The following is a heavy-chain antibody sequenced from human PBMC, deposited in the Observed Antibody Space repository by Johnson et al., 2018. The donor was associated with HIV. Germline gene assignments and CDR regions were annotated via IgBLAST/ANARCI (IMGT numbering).Heavy chain of an antibody. Sequence: QVQLVESGGGVVQPGGSLRLSCAASGFTFSSYGMHWVRQAPGKGLEWVAFIRYDGSNKYYADYVKGRFTISRDNSKNTLYLKMNSLRAEDTAVYYCAKDTYDSDAFDIWGQGTMVTVSS. D-gene: IGHD3-22*01. V-gene: IGHV3-30*02. CDR2: IRYDGSNK. J-gene: IGHJ3*02. CDR3: AKDTYDSDAFDI. CDR1: GFTFSSYG.